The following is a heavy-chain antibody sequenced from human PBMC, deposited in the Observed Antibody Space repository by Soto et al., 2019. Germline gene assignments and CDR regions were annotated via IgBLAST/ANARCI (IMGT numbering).Heavy chain of an antibody. V-gene: IGHV3-48*02. CDR2: IDSTGNA. CDR1: GFSFSTYS. Sequence: GGSLRLSCAASGFSFSTYSMNWVRQAPGKGLEWVSYIDSTGNAYYADSVKGRFTISRDNANNSLYLQMNSLRDEDTAVYYCASPFDYWGQGTLVTVSS. J-gene: IGHJ4*02. CDR3: ASPFDY.